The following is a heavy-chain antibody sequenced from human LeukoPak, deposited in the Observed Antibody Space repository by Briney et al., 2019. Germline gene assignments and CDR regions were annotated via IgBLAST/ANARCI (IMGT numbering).Heavy chain of an antibody. V-gene: IGHV4-30-4*01. CDR2: IYYSGST. D-gene: IGHD4-17*01. Sequence: PSETLSLTCTVSGGSISSGDYYWNWIRQPPGKGLEWIGYIYYSGSTYYNPSLKSRVTISVDTSKNQFSLRLSSVTAADTAAYYCAREVTTTVNYYYYYYGMDVWGQGTTVTVSS. J-gene: IGHJ6*02. CDR3: AREVTTTVNYYYYYYGMDV. CDR1: GGSISSGDYY.